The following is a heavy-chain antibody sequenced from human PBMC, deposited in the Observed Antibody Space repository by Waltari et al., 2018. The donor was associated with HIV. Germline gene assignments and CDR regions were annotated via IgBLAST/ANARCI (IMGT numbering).Heavy chain of an antibody. V-gene: IGHV7-4-1*01. CDR2: IDTKTGSP. D-gene: IGHD2-15*01. J-gene: IGHJ4*02. Sequence: FKKPGTSVKISCKSSENAFSGSVINWVRQAPGQGLEWIGLIDTKTGSPTYAQVFSGLLILSLDTSVTTSYLQIRALKTNDTATYYCAEGYGAFDFDYWGQGTLITVSP. CDR3: AEGYGAFDFDY. CDR1: ENAFSGSV.